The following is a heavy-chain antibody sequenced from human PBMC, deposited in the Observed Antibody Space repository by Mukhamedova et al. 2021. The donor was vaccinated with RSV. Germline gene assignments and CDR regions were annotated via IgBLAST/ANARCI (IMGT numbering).Heavy chain of an antibody. CDR3: ARGPPYYDILTGYYHYYMDV. CDR2: INHSGST. D-gene: IGHD3-9*01. V-gene: IGHV4-34*01. J-gene: IGHJ6*03. Sequence: GEINHSGSTNYNPSLKSRVTISVDTSKNQFSLKLSSVTAADTAVYYCARGPPYYDILTGYYHYYMDVWGKGTTVTVSS.